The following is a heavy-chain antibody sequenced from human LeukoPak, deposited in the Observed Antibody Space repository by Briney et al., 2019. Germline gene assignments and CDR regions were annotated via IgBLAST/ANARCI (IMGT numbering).Heavy chain of an antibody. CDR2: FDPEDGET. V-gene: IGHV1-24*01. CDR3: ATWGGSGSYYNVHY. D-gene: IGHD3-10*01. Sequence: ASVKVSCKVSGYTLTELSMHWVRQAPGKGLEWMEGFDPEDGETIYAQKFQGRVTMTEDTSTDTAYMELSSLRSEDTAVYYCATWGGSGSYYNVHYWGQGTLVTVSS. J-gene: IGHJ4*02. CDR1: GYTLTELS.